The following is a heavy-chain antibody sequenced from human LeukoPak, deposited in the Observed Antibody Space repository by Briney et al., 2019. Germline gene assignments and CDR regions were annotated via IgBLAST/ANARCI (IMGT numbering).Heavy chain of an antibody. J-gene: IGHJ5*02. CDR2: INTNTGNP. Sequence: ASVKVSCKASGYTFTSYGMNWVRQAPGQGLEWMGWINTNTGNPTYAQGFTGRFVFSLDTSVSTAYLQISSLKAEDTAVYYCARGNGDYADTSWFDPWGQGTLVTVSS. V-gene: IGHV7-4-1*02. D-gene: IGHD4-17*01. CDR1: GYTFTSYG. CDR3: ARGNGDYADTSWFDP.